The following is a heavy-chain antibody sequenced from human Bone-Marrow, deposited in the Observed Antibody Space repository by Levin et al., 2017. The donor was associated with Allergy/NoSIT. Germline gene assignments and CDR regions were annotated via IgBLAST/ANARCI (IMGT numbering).Heavy chain of an antibody. J-gene: IGHJ6*03. CDR1: GGSVSSGSYY. Sequence: SETLSLTCTVSGGSVSSGSYYWTWIRQPPGKGLEWIGYIHNSGSTRYNPSLQSRVTISDDTSKNQFSLKLSSVTAADTALYYCARESLWFKEYYFYYYMDVWGKGTTVTVSS. V-gene: IGHV4-61*01. CDR2: IHNSGST. CDR3: ARESLWFKEYYFYYYMDV. D-gene: IGHD3-10*01.